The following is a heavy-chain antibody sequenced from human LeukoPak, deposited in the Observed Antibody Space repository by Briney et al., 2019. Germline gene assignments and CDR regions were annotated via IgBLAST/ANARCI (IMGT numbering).Heavy chain of an antibody. V-gene: IGHV4-59*12. D-gene: IGHD2-15*01. J-gene: IGHJ4*02. CDR2: IYHSGST. CDR1: GGSISSYY. CDR3: ARVIASAQSVDY. Sequence: PSETLTLTCTVSGGSISSYYWSWIRQPPGKGLEWIGYIYHSGSTYYNPSLKSRVTISVDRSKNQFSLKLSSVTAADTAVYYCARVIASAQSVDYWGQGTLVTDSS.